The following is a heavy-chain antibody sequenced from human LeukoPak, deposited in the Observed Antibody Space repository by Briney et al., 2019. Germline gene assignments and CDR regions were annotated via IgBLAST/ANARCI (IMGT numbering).Heavy chain of an antibody. D-gene: IGHD4-17*01. J-gene: IGHJ4*02. V-gene: IGHV3-30*02. CDR2: IRYGGSNK. CDR1: GFTFSSYG. CDR3: ASLYYGDYDY. Sequence: GGSLRLSCAASGFTFSSYGMHWVRQAPGKGLERVAFIRYGGSNKYYADSVKGRFTISRDNSKNTLYLQMNSLRAEDTAVYYCASLYYGDYDYWGQGTLVKVSS.